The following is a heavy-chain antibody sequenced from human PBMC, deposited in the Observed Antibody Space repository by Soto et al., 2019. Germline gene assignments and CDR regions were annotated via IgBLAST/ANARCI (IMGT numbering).Heavy chain of an antibody. V-gene: IGHV4-4*07. CDR1: GGSISSYH. Sequence: PSETLSLTCTVSGGSISSYHWSWIRQPAGKGLEWIGRIYANGSTNYNPSLKSRVTISVDTSRNQFSLKLSSVTAADTAVYYCAREGGYFDSSGSGVYHYHGVDVWGQGTTVTVSS. CDR2: IYANGST. D-gene: IGHD3-22*01. CDR3: AREGGYFDSSGSGVYHYHGVDV. J-gene: IGHJ6*02.